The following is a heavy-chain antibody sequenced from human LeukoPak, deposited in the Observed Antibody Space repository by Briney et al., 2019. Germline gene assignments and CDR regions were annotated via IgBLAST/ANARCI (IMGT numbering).Heavy chain of an antibody. D-gene: IGHD4-17*01. CDR1: GFTFSSYA. J-gene: IGHJ6*02. CDR3: ARGFPYDDPTEGYYCVMDV. CDR2: ISYDGSNK. Sequence: PGGSLRLSCAASGFTFSSYAMHWVRQALGKGLEWVSVISYDGSNKYYADSVKGRFTISRDNSKNMLYVQINSLRPEDTAVYYCARGFPYDDPTEGYYCVMDVWGQGTTVTVSS. V-gene: IGHV3-30-3*01.